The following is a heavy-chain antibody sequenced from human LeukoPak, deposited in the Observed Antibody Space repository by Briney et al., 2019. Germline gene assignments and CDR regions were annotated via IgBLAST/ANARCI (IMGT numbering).Heavy chain of an antibody. Sequence: SETLSLTCTVSSGSVSSRSFYWSWIRQPPGKGLEWIGYIYYSGSTNYNPSLKSRVTISVDRSKNQFSLKLSSVTAADTAVYFCARDVSYSGSFPWGQGALVTVSS. J-gene: IGHJ5*02. D-gene: IGHD1-26*01. V-gene: IGHV4-61*01. CDR3: ARDVSYSGSFP. CDR2: IYYSGST. CDR1: SGSVSSRSFY.